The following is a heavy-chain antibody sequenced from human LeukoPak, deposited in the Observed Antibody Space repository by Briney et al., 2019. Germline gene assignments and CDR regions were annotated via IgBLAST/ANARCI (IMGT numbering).Heavy chain of an antibody. V-gene: IGHV3-20*04. Sequence: GSLRLSCAASGFTFDDYGMSWVRQAPGKGLEWVSGINWNGGSTGYSDSVKGRFTISRDNAKNSLYLQMNSLRAEDTAFYYCAGGTGIAVAASGYWGQGTLVTVSS. J-gene: IGHJ4*02. CDR1: GFTFDDYG. CDR3: AGGTGIAVAASGY. D-gene: IGHD6-19*01. CDR2: INWNGGST.